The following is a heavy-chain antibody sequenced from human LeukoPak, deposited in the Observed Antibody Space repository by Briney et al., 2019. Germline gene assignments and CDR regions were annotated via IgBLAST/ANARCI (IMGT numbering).Heavy chain of an antibody. V-gene: IGHV1-3*01. J-gene: IGHJ6*03. D-gene: IGHD2-15*01. Sequence: GASVKVSFKASGYIFTDYAIHWLRQPPAQRPEWMGWMNAGNGNKKYSQKSQGRITLIRDTSAATAYMELGSLRHDDLAVYYCERGRGTSGSNRDFYYYYYMDVGGKGTAVTVSS. CDR2: MNAGNGNK. CDR1: GYIFTDYA. CDR3: ERGRGTSGSNRDFYYYYYMDV.